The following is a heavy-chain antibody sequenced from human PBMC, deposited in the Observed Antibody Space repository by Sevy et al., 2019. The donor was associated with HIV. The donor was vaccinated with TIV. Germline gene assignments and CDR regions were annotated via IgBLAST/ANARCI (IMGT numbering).Heavy chain of an antibody. CDR2: ISYDGSNK. D-gene: IGHD3-10*01. V-gene: IGHV3-30*18. CDR1: GFTFSSYG. J-gene: IGHJ3*02. Sequence: GGSLRLSCAASGFTFSSYGMHWVRQAPGKGLEWVAVISYDGSNKYYADSVSGRFTISRDNSKNTLYLQMTSLGAEDTVVYYCGKDQGGLVWFGIYAFDIWGQGTMVTVSS. CDR3: GKDQGGLVWFGIYAFDI.